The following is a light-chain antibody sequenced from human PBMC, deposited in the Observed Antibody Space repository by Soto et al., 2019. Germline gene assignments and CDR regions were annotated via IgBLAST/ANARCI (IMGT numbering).Light chain of an antibody. CDR2: GAS. J-gene: IGKJ1*01. CDR3: QHYNNWPPWT. V-gene: IGKV3-15*01. CDR1: QSFSNN. Sequence: TQSPGTLSLSPGERATLSCMASQSFSNNYLAWYQQKPGQAPRLLIYGASTRVTGIPARFSGSGSGTEFTLTISTPQSEDFAIYYCQHYNNWPPWTFGQGTKVDI.